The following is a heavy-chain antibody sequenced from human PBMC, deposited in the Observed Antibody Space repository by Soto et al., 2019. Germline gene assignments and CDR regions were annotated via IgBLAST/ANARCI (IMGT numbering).Heavy chain of an antibody. CDR1: GFTFSDYY. J-gene: IGHJ4*02. V-gene: IGHV3-11*05. CDR2: SSNSGTFA. CDR3: ARENEQWVAADN. Sequence: GGSLRLSCAASGFTFSDYYMSWVRQAPGRGLEWISYSSNSGTFARYATSVKGRFSISRDNANNSLYLEMNSLRVEDTAVYYCARENEQWVAADNWGQGTLVTVSS. D-gene: IGHD6-19*01.